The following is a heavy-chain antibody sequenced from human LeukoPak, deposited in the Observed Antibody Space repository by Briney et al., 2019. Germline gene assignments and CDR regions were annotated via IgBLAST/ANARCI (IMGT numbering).Heavy chain of an antibody. Sequence: PSETLSLTCIVSGGSISSNYWSWTRQPPGKGLEWIGYIYYSGSTNYNPSLKSRVSISVDTSKNQFSLKVNSVTAADTAVYYCARGTTVSLHWYFDLWGRGTLVTVSS. CDR2: IYYSGST. D-gene: IGHD4-17*01. J-gene: IGHJ2*01. CDR1: GGSISSNY. V-gene: IGHV4-59*01. CDR3: ARGTTVSLHWYFDL.